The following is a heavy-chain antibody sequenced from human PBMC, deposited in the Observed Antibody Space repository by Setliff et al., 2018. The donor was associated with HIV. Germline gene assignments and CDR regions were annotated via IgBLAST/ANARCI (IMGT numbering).Heavy chain of an antibody. CDR1: GFTFNSYA. Sequence: PGGSLRLSCAASGFTFNSYAMSWVRQAPGKGLEWVSAISGSGGSTYYADSVKGRFTISRDNSKNTLDLQMNSLRAEDTAVYYCAKAPLTIVATGGEDCWGQGTLVTVSS. J-gene: IGHJ4*02. D-gene: IGHD6-13*01. V-gene: IGHV3-23*01. CDR2: ISGSGGST. CDR3: AKAPLTIVATGGEDC.